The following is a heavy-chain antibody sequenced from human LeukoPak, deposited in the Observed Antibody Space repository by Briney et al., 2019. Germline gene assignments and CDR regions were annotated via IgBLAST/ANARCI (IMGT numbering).Heavy chain of an antibody. Sequence: ASVKVSCKASGYTFTSYGISWVRQAPGQGLEWMGWISAYNGSTNYAQKLQGRVTMTTDTSTSTAYMELRSLRSDDTAVYYCARWAPLDYGDYGPHFDYWGQGTLVTVSS. V-gene: IGHV1-18*04. CDR2: ISAYNGST. CDR1: GYTFTSYG. CDR3: ARWAPLDYGDYGPHFDY. D-gene: IGHD4-17*01. J-gene: IGHJ4*02.